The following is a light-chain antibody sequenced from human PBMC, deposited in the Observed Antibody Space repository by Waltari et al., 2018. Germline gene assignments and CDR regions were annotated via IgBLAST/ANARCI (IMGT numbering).Light chain of an antibody. CDR3: QTWGTGIVV. CDR1: SGHSNYA. J-gene: IGLJ2*01. CDR2: LNSDGSH. Sequence: QVVLTQSPSASASLGASVKLTCTLSSGHSNYAIAWHQQQPDKGPRYLMKLNSDGSHSKGDGIPDRFSGSSSGAERYLTISSLQSEDEADYYCQTWGTGIVVFGGGTKVTVL. V-gene: IGLV4-69*02.